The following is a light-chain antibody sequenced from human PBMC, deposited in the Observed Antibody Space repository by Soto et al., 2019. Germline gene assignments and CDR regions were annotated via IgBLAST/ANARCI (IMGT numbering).Light chain of an antibody. V-gene: IGKV3-15*01. CDR2: AAS. CDR1: QSVSNN. CDR3: QQYNNWPWT. J-gene: IGKJ1*01. Sequence: ETVMTQSPVTLSVSPGDTATLSCRASQSVSNNLAWYQQKPGRAPRLLIYAASIRATGIPARFSVSGSGTEFTLTISSLQSEDFAVYYCQQYNNWPWTFGQGTKVDIK.